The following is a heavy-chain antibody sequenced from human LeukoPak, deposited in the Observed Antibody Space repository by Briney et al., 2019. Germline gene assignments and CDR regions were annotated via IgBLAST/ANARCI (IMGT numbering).Heavy chain of an antibody. Sequence: PSETLSLTCTVSGDSISSGDYYWSWIRQPAGKGLEWIGRISSSGSTNYNPSLKSRVTISVDTSKNQFSLKLSSVTAADTAVYYCARDFWQQLTVATPYTYYYMDVWGKGTTVTVSS. CDR3: ARDFWQQLTVATPYTYYYMDV. J-gene: IGHJ6*03. CDR1: GDSISSGDYY. V-gene: IGHV4-61*02. D-gene: IGHD6-13*01. CDR2: ISSSGST.